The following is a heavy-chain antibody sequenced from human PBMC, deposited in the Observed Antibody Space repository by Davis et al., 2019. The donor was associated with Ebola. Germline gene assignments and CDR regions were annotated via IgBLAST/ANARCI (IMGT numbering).Heavy chain of an antibody. D-gene: IGHD1-1*01. V-gene: IGHV1-18*01. CDR2: ISAYNGNT. J-gene: IGHJ4*02. Sequence: ASVKVSCKASGYTFTSYGISWVRQAPGQGLEWMGWISAYNGNTNYAQKLQGSVTMTTDTSTSTAYMEVGSLRSDDTAVYYCARAQFPTTSDHWGQGTLVTVSS. CDR1: GYTFTSYG. CDR3: ARAQFPTTSDH.